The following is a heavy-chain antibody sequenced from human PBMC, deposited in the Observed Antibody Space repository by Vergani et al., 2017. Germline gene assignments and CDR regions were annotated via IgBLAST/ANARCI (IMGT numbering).Heavy chain of an antibody. D-gene: IGHD4-17*01. CDR3: ARAPYYGEGYFDY. Sequence: QVQLQESGPGLVKPSQTLSLTCTVSGGSISSGSYYWSWIRQPAGKGLEWIGRIYTSGSTNYNPSLKRRVTISVDTSKNQFSLKLGSVTAADTAVYYCARAPYYGEGYFDYWGQGTLVTVSS. V-gene: IGHV4-61*02. CDR1: GGSISSGSYY. J-gene: IGHJ4*02. CDR2: IYTSGST.